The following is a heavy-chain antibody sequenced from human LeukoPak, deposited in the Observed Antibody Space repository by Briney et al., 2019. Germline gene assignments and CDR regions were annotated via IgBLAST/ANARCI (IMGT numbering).Heavy chain of an antibody. V-gene: IGHV3-23*01. CDR1: GFTFSSYA. CDR3: AKDYSAVAGLFDY. CDR2: ISGSGGST. Sequence: PGGPLRLSCAASGFTFSSYAMSWVRQAPGKGLEWVSAISGSGGSTYYADSVKGRFTVSRDNSKNTLYLQMNSLRAEDTAVYYCAKDYSAVAGLFDYWGQGTLVTVSS. D-gene: IGHD6-19*01. J-gene: IGHJ4*02.